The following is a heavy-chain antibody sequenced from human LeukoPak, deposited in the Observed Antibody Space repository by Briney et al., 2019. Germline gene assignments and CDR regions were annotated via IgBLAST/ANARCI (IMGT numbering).Heavy chain of an antibody. J-gene: IGHJ4*02. Sequence: GGSLRLSCAASGFTFSSYAMHWVRQAPGKGLEYVSAISSNGGTTYYADSVKGRFTISRDNAKNSLYLQMNSLRAEDTAVYYCAKDRIGPRPGSFDYWGQGTLVTVSS. CDR1: GFTFSSYA. V-gene: IGHV3-64*02. D-gene: IGHD3-10*01. CDR2: ISSNGGTT. CDR3: AKDRIGPRPGSFDY.